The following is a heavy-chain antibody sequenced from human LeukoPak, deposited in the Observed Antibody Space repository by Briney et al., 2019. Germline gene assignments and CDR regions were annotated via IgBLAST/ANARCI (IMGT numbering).Heavy chain of an antibody. D-gene: IGHD4-17*01. CDR1: GFTFSSYA. Sequence: PGGALRLSCVASGFTFSSYAMSWVRQAPGKELEWVSGISGSGGSTYYVAPVKGRLTISRDNSKNTLFLPMDSLRVDDTAAYYCARVPLTRSVRDYYYMDVWGKGTTVTVSS. J-gene: IGHJ6*03. V-gene: IGHV3-23*01. CDR2: ISGSGGST. CDR3: ARVPLTRSVRDYYYMDV.